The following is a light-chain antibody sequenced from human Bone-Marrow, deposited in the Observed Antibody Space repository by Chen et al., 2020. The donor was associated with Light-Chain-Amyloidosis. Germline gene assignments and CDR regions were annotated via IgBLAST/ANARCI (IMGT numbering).Light chain of an antibody. Sequence: SYELTQPPSVSVSPGQTARLTCSGDDLPTKYAYWYQQKPGQAPVPVIHRDTERPSGISERVAGSSSGTTATLTISGVQAEDEADYHCQSADSSGTYEVIFGGGTKLTVL. CDR2: RDT. J-gene: IGLJ2*01. CDR3: QSADSSGTYEVI. CDR1: DLPTKY. V-gene: IGLV3-25*03.